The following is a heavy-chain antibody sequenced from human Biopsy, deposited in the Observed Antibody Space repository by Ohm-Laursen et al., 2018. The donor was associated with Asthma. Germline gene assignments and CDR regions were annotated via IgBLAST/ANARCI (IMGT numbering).Heavy chain of an antibody. CDR3: ARGDSSNWSHYYFDF. D-gene: IGHD3-22*01. Sequence: SLRLSCAASGFAVSRNHMFWVRQAPGKGLEWVSVIYSGGTSHTADSVRGRFTISRDYSKNTLYLQMHSLRAEDTAVYYCARGDSSNWSHYYFDFWGQGTLVTVSS. CDR2: IYSGGTS. J-gene: IGHJ4*02. V-gene: IGHV3-53*01. CDR1: GFAVSRNH.